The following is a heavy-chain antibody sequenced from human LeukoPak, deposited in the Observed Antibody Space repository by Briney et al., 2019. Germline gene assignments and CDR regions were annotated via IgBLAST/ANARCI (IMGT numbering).Heavy chain of an antibody. V-gene: IGHV3-7*01. Sequence: GGSLTLSCAASGFTFSNYWINWVRQAPGKGLEWVANMNEYGSEKYYVDSVRGRFTISRDNAENSLFLHMNSLRVEDTAVYRCARVLYGSRVNVIDSWGPGTLVTVSA. CDR2: MNEYGSEK. J-gene: IGHJ4*02. CDR3: ARVLYGSRVNVIDS. CDR1: GFTFSNYW. D-gene: IGHD2-2*01.